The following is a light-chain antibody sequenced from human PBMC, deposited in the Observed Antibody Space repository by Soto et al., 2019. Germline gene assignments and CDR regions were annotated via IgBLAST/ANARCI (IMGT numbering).Light chain of an antibody. CDR2: SAS. Sequence: QMTQSPSSLSASVGDRVTITCRTSQNIGSYLNWFQHKPGRAPKLLIFSASNLQGGVSSRFSGGGSGAEFTPTISNLQPDDVATYYCQLATDTLWTFGQGTKV. CDR3: QLATDTLWT. CDR1: QNIGSY. J-gene: IGKJ1*01. V-gene: IGKV1-39*01.